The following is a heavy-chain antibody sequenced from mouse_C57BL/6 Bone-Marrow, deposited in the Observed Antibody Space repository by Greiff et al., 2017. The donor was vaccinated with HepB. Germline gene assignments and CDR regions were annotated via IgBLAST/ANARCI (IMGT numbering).Heavy chain of an antibody. J-gene: IGHJ1*03. D-gene: IGHD1-1*01. CDR2: IYPGSGNT. V-gene: IGHV1-76*01. CDR1: GYTFTDYY. Sequence: VQLQESGAELVRPGASVKLSCKASGYTFTDYYINWVKQRPGQGLAWIARIYPGSGNTYYNEKFKGKATLTAEKSSSTAYMQLSSLTSEDSAVYFCARLRYWYFDVWGTGTTVTVSS. CDR3: ARLRYWYFDV.